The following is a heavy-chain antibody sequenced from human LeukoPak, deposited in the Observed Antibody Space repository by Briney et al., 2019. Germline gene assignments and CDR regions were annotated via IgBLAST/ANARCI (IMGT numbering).Heavy chain of an antibody. CDR1: GYTFTSYY. D-gene: IGHD3-10*01. J-gene: IGHJ4*02. CDR3: AKDGRHRIEGSGSYYAY. V-gene: IGHV1-46*01. Sequence: ASVKVSCKAPGYTFTSYYVHWVRQAPGQGLEWMGIINPSGGSTNYAQKFQGRVTMTRDMSTSTVYMELSSLRSEDTAVYYCAKDGRHRIEGSGSYYAYWGQGTQVTVSS. CDR2: INPSGGST.